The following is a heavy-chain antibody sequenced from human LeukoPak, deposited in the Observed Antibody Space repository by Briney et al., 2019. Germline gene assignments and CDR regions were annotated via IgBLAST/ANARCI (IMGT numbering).Heavy chain of an antibody. CDR3: ARSTGPGGYFDF. D-gene: IGHD3-16*01. CDR2: INTDNSNT. V-gene: IGHV1-3*04. Sequence: ASVKDSCKASGYTFISKGIHWVSQAPGQRLEWMAWINTDNSNTKRSQTLLGRVTITRDTSATTAYMELSSLRCEDTAVYYCARSTGPGGYFDFWGQGTLVTVSS. J-gene: IGHJ4*02. CDR1: GYTFISKG.